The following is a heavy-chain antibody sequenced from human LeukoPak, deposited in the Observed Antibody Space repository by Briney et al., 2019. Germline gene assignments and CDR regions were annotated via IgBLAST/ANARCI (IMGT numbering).Heavy chain of an antibody. D-gene: IGHD4-17*01. J-gene: IGHJ6*02. CDR1: GFTFSSFG. CDR3: ARTVTYYYGMDV. CDR2: IGYDGSNK. V-gene: IGHV3-33*01. Sequence: GRSLRLSCAASGFTFSSFGLHWFGKAQGTGLEGGAVIGYDGSNKYYADSVKGRFTISRDNSKNTLYLQMNSLRAEDTAVYYCARTVTYYYGMDVWGQGTTVTVSS.